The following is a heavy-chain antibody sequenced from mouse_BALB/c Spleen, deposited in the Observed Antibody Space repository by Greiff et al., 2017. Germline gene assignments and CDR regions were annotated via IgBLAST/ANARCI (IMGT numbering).Heavy chain of an antibody. CDR3: ARPGHYYGSGHWYFDV. CDR1: GYSITSDYA. D-gene: IGHD1-2*01. Sequence: DVQLQESGPGLVKPSQSLSLTCTVTGYSITSDYAWNWIRQFPGNKLEWMGYISYSGSTSYNPSLKSRISITRDTSKNQFFLQLNSVTTEDTATYYCARPGHYYGSGHWYFDVWGAGTTVTVSS. CDR2: ISYSGST. J-gene: IGHJ1*01. V-gene: IGHV3-2*02.